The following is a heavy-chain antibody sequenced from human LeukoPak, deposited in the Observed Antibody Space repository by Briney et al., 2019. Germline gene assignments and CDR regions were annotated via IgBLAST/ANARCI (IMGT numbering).Heavy chain of an antibody. J-gene: IGHJ6*04. V-gene: IGHV3-30*03. Sequence: GGSLRLSCAASGFIFRNYWMYWVRQAPGKGLEWVAVISYDGSNKNYADSVKGRFTISRDNSKNTLYLQMNSLRAEDTAVYYCARDSDYYDSSGMDVWGKGTTVTVSS. CDR3: ARDSDYYDSSGMDV. D-gene: IGHD3-22*01. CDR2: ISYDGSNK. CDR1: GFIFRNYW.